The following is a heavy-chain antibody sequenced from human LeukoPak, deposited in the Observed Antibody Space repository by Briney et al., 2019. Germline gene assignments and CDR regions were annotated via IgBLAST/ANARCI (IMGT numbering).Heavy chain of an antibody. V-gene: IGHV3-23*01. CDR3: AKGILLYYYDSSGYSAFDY. J-gene: IGHJ4*02. D-gene: IGHD3-22*01. Sequence: GGSLRLSCAASGFTFSSYTINWVRQAPGKGLEWVSAISGSGGSTYYADSVKGRFTISRDNSKNTLYLQMNSLRAEDTAVYYCAKGILLYYYDSSGYSAFDYWGQGTLVTVSS. CDR1: GFTFSSYT. CDR2: ISGSGGST.